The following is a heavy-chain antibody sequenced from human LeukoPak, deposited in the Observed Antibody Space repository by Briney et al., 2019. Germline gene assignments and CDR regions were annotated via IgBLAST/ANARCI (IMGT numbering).Heavy chain of an antibody. D-gene: IGHD2-21*02. CDR3: ARERLISYCGGDCFTDAFDI. V-gene: IGHV4-31*03. Sequence: SQTLSLTCIVSGGSISSGAYYWSWIRQHPGKGLGWIGYIYYSGSTYYNPSLKSRVTISVDTSKNQFSLKLSSVTAADTAVYYCARERLISYCGGDCFTDAFDIWGQGTMVTVSS. J-gene: IGHJ3*02. CDR1: GGSISSGAYY. CDR2: IYYSGST.